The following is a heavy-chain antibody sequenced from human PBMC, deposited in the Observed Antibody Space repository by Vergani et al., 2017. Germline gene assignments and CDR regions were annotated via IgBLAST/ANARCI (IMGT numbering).Heavy chain of an antibody. CDR1: GFTFSSYW. V-gene: IGHV3-7*01. CDR3: ARDRKPIVVVPAASGWYFDL. D-gene: IGHD2-2*01. Sequence: VQLVESGGGVVQPGRSLRLSCAASGFTFSSYWMSWVRQAPGKGLEWVANIKQDGSEKYYVDSVKGRFTISRDNAKNSLYLQMNSLRAEDTAVYYCARDRKPIVVVPAASGWYFDLWGRGTLVTVSS. CDR2: IKQDGSEK. J-gene: IGHJ2*01.